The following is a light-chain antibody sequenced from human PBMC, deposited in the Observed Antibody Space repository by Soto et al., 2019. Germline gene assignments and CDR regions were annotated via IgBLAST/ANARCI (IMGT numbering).Light chain of an antibody. CDR1: QSVSGY. CDR2: DAS. CDR3: QQYGSSPQT. Sequence: EIVLTQSPATLSLSPGERATLSCRASQSVSGYLAWYQQKPGQAPRLLIYDASKRATGIPARFSGSGFGTDFTLTISRLEPEDFAVYYCQQYGSSPQTFGQGTKVDIK. J-gene: IGKJ1*01. V-gene: IGKV3-20*01.